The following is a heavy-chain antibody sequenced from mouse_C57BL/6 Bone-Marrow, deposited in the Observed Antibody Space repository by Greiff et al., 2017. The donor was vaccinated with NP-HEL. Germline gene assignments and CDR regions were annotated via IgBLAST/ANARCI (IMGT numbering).Heavy chain of an antibody. J-gene: IGHJ2*01. CDR3: ARLPPTAYFDY. V-gene: IGHV7-3*01. CDR2: IRNKANGYTT. D-gene: IGHD1-2*01. CDR1: GFTFTDYY. Sequence: EVNVVESGGGLVQPGGSLSLSCAASGFTFTDYYMSWVRQPPGKALEWLGFIRNKANGYTTEYSASVKGRFTISRDNSQSILYLQMNALRAEDSATYYCARLPPTAYFDYWGQGTTLTVSS.